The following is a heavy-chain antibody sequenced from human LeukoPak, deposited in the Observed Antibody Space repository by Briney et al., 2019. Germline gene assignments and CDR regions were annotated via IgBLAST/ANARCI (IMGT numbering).Heavy chain of an antibody. J-gene: IGHJ4*02. D-gene: IGHD5-18*01. CDR1: GGSISSGGYY. CDR3: ARGRRGYSYGTFDY. CDR2: IYYSGST. Sequence: PSQTLSLTCTVSGGSISSGGYYWSWIRQHPGKGLEWIGYIYYSGSTYCNPSLKSRVTISVDTSKNQFSLKLSSVTAADTAVYYCARGRRGYSYGTFDYWGQGTLVTVSS. V-gene: IGHV4-31*03.